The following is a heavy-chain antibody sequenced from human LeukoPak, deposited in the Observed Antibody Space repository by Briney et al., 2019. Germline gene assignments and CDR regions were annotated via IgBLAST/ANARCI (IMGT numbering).Heavy chain of an antibody. D-gene: IGHD2-21*01. CDR2: INGDGSSA. V-gene: IGHV3-74*01. J-gene: IGHJ4*02. Sequence: GGSLRLSCVASGFTFSDYWMDWVRQVPGKGLVWVSRINGDGSSASYAASVKGRFTISRDNAKNTMYLQMNSLRGEDTAVYYCARELGYCGQTRCHKPLDFWGQGTLATVSS. CDR1: GFTFSDYW. CDR3: ARELGYCGQTRCHKPLDF.